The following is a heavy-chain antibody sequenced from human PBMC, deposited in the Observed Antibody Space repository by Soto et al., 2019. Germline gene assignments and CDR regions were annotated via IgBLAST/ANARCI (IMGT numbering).Heavy chain of an antibody. CDR3: ARRRDSHPFGGFEV. D-gene: IGHD3-16*01. V-gene: IGHV4-39*01. CDR1: GDSIATGGNP. Sequence: SETLSLTCTVSGDSIATGGNPWDWIRQSPGGRLEWIVSSYYSASSYYNPSLRSRVTISLNLSANQFSLRLASVTAADTAVYFCARRRDSHPFGGFEVWGQATLVT. CDR2: SYYSASS. J-gene: IGHJ1*01.